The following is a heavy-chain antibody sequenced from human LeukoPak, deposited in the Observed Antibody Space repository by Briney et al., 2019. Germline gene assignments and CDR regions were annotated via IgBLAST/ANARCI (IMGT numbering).Heavy chain of an antibody. Sequence: PSETLSLTCTVSGGSISSSSYYGGWIRQPPGKGLEWIGSIYYSGSTYYNPSLKSRVTISVDTSKNQFSLKLSSVTAADTAVYYCARTDYCSGGSCFGYWGQGTLVTVSS. D-gene: IGHD2-15*01. CDR1: GGSISSSSYY. V-gene: IGHV4-39*01. CDR3: ARTDYCSGGSCFGY. CDR2: IYYSGST. J-gene: IGHJ4*02.